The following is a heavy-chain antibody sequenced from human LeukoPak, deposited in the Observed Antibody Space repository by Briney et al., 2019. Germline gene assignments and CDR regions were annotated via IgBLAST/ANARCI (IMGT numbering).Heavy chain of an antibody. V-gene: IGHV4-34*01. CDR1: GGSFSGYY. CDR2: INHSGST. J-gene: IGHJ5*02. D-gene: IGHD2-2*02. Sequence: SETLSLTCAVYGGSFSGYYWSWIRQPPGKGLEWIGEINHSGSTSYNPSLKSRVTISVDTSKNQFSLKLSSVSAADTAVYYCARGPNRPYCSGTSCYTFDPWGQGTLVTVSS. CDR3: ARGPNRPYCSGTSCYTFDP.